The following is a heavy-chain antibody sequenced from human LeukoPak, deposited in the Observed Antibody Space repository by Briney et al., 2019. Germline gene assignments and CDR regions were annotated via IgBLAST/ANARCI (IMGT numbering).Heavy chain of an antibody. J-gene: IGHJ4*02. CDR1: GFTFNDYA. CDR2: INWNSDSI. D-gene: IGHD3-22*01. Sequence: PGGSLRLSCAASGFTFNDYAMYWVRQAPGKGLEWVSGINWNSDSIGYADSVKGRFTISRDNAKYSLYLQMNSLRAEDTALYYCAKDMIHYEVGYFDYWGQGTLVTVSS. V-gene: IGHV3-9*01. CDR3: AKDMIHYEVGYFDY.